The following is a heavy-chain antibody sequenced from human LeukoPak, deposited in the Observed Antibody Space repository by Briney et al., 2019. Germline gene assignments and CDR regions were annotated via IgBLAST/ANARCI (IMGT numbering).Heavy chain of an antibody. Sequence: SETLSLTCTVSGGTISSSSYYWGWIRQPPGKGLEWIGSIYYSGSTYYNPSLKSRVTISVDTSKNQFSLKLSSVTAADTAVYYCARRLPAASYFDYWGQGTLVTVSS. J-gene: IGHJ4*02. V-gene: IGHV4-39*01. CDR2: IYYSGST. D-gene: IGHD2-15*01. CDR3: ARRLPAASYFDY. CDR1: GGTISSSSYY.